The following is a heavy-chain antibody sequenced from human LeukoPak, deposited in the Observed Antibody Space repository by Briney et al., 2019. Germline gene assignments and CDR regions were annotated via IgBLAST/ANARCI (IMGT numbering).Heavy chain of an antibody. V-gene: IGHV3-30*04. Sequence: GGSLRLSCAASGFTFSSYAMHWVRQAPGKGLEWVAVISYDGSNKYYADSVKGRFTISRDNSKNTLYLQMNSLRAEDTAVYYCARGLLRPYLYGDYHPTPFDYWGQGTLVTVSS. D-gene: IGHD4-17*01. J-gene: IGHJ4*02. CDR2: ISYDGSNK. CDR1: GFTFSSYA. CDR3: ARGLLRPYLYGDYHPTPFDY.